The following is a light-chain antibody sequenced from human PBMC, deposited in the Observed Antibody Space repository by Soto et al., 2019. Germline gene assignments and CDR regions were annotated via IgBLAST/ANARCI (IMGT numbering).Light chain of an antibody. CDR3: QQYHSFSGT. V-gene: IGKV1-5*01. CDR2: DAS. J-gene: IGKJ4*01. Sequence: DIQMTQSPSALSASGGDRVIITCRASQYISNWVAWYQQKPGKAPKLLIYDASTLESGVPSRFTGSSSGTEFTLTISSLQPDDFATYYCQQYHSFSGTFGGGSKQDIK. CDR1: QYISNW.